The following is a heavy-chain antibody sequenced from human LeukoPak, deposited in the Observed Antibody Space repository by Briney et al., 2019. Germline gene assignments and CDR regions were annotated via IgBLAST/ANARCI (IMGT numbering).Heavy chain of an antibody. J-gene: IGHJ4*02. CDR3: AQSGYSYGYVY. Sequence: GSLRLSCAASGFTFSSYAMSWIRQPPGKGLEWIGTFDYRGSTYYNPSLKSRVTISVDTSKNQFSLKLSSVTAADTAVYYCAQSGYSYGYVYWGQGTLVTVSS. V-gene: IGHV4-59*04. CDR1: GFTFSSYA. D-gene: IGHD5-18*01. CDR2: FDYRGST.